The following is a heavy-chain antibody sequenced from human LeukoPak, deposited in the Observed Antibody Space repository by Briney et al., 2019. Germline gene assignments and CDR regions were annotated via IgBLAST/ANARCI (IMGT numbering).Heavy chain of an antibody. J-gene: IGHJ4*02. CDR1: GDSISSGNY. CDR3: ARDPRPRGGWFYFDY. CDR2: IYQSGIT. V-gene: IGHV4-4*02. Sequence: SETLSLLCGVSGDSISSGNYWNWVRQPPGKWLEWIGDIYQSGITNYNPSLKSRVTMSVDKSKNEFSLKLDSVTAADTAVYYCARDPRPRGGWFYFDYWGQGILVTVSS. D-gene: IGHD6-19*01.